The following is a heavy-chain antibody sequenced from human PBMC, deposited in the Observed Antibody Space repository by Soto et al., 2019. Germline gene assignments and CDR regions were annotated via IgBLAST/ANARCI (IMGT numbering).Heavy chain of an antibody. CDR3: AKGVPGIAVAGTGYFQH. CDR1: GFIFSTYS. D-gene: IGHD6-19*01. J-gene: IGHJ1*01. CDR2: ISSSSSTI. V-gene: IGHV3-48*01. Sequence: GGSLRLSCAASGFIFSTYSMNWVRQGPGKGLEWVSYISSSSSTIFYTDSVKGRFTVSRDNAKNSLYLQMNSPRAEDTAVYYCAKGVPGIAVAGTGYFQHWGQGTLVTVSS.